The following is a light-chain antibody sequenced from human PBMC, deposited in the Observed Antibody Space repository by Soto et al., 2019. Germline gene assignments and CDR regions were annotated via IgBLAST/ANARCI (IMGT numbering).Light chain of an antibody. J-gene: IGLJ1*01. Sequence: SVLTQPASVSGSLGQSITISCTGTSSDVGGYNYVSWYQQHPVKAPKLMIYDVTNRPSGVSDRFSGSKSGNTASLTISGLQAEDEADYYCSSYTSSSTPYVFGTGTKVTVL. CDR3: SSYTSSSTPYV. V-gene: IGLV2-14*01. CDR1: SSDVGGYNY. CDR2: DVT.